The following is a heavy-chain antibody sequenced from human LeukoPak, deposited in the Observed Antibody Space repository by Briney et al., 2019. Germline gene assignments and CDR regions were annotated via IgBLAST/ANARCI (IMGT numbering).Heavy chain of an antibody. V-gene: IGHV3-23*01. CDR1: GFTFSSYA. CDR3: AKADSGWYFEYFDY. CDR2: ISGSGGST. D-gene: IGHD6-19*01. J-gene: IGHJ4*02. Sequence: GGSLRLSCAASGFTFSSYAMSWVRQAPGEGLEWVSAISGSGGSTYYADSVKGRFTISRDNSKNTLYLQMNGLRAEDTAVYYCAKADSGWYFEYFDYWGQGTLVTVSS.